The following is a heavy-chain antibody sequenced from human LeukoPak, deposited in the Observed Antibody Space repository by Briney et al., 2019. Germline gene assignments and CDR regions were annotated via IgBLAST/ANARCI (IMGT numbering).Heavy chain of an antibody. J-gene: IGHJ4*02. CDR2: LYSSGST. D-gene: IGHD3-22*01. CDR1: GGSISGYY. V-gene: IGHV4-59*08. CDR3: ARHYYDRSDSYSFDY. Sequence: MTSETLPHTCTVSGGSISGYYWSWIRQPPGKGLEWIGYLYSSGSTNYNPSLKSRATISLDTSENQFSLKLSSVTAADTAVYYCARHYYDRSDSYSFDYWGQGPLHRVSS.